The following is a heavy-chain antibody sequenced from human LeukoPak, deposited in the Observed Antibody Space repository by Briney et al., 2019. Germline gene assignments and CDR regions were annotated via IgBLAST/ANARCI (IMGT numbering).Heavy chain of an antibody. Sequence: GGSLRLSCAASGFTFSSYGMSWVRQAPGKGLEWVAAISGSGGSTYYADSVKGRFIISRDNSKNTLSLQMNSLSAEDAAVYYCAKAMGSQTGFAYYFDYWGQGTLVTVSS. J-gene: IGHJ4*02. CDR3: AKAMGSQTGFAYYFDY. CDR2: ISGSGGST. CDR1: GFTFSSYG. D-gene: IGHD3-9*01. V-gene: IGHV3-23*01.